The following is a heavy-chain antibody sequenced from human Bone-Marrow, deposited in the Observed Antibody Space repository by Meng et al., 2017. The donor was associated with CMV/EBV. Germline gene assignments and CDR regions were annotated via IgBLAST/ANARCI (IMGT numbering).Heavy chain of an antibody. V-gene: IGHV3-30-3*01. CDR2: ISYDGSNK. CDR3: ASLRSRLEWLLGGVDP. J-gene: IGHJ5*02. CDR1: GFTFSSYA. D-gene: IGHD3-3*01. Sequence: GESLKISCAASGFTFSSYAMHWVRQAPGKGLEWVAVISYDGSNKYYADSVKGRFTISRDNSKNTLYLQMNSLRAEDTAVYYCASLRSRLEWLLGGVDPWGQGTVVTVSS.